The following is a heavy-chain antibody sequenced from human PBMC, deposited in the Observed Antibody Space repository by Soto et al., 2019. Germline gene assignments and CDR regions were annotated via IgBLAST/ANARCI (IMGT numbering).Heavy chain of an antibody. V-gene: IGHV4-30-2*01. CDR1: GGSISSGGYS. J-gene: IGHJ5*02. Sequence: QLQLQKSGSGLVKPSQTLSLTCAVSGGSISSGGYSWSWIRQPPGKGLEWIGYIYHSGSTYYNPSLKSRVTISVDRPKNQFSLKLSSVTAADTAVYFCARVPYPWGQGTLVTVSS. CDR3: ARVPYP. CDR2: IYHSGST.